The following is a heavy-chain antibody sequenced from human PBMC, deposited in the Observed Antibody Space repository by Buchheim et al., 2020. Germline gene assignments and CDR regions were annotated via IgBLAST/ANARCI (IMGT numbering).Heavy chain of an antibody. J-gene: IGHJ6*02. CDR2: IKQDGREK. V-gene: IGHV3-7*01. CDR1: GFTFSSYW. CDR3: ARDLEVSSWLGYYYYGMDV. D-gene: IGHD6-13*01. Sequence: EVQLVESGGGLVQPGGSLRLSCAASGFTFSSYWMSWVRQAPGKGLEWVANIKQDGREKYYVDSVKGRFTISRDNAKNSLYLQMNSLRAEDTAVYYCARDLEVSSWLGYYYYGMDVWGQGTT.